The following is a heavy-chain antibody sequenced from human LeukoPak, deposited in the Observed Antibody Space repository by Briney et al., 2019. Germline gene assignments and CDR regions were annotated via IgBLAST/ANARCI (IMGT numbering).Heavy chain of an antibody. CDR3: ARGPSDYVWGSYRFDY. CDR1: GVSFSGYY. V-gene: IGHV4-34*01. Sequence: SETLSLTCAVYGVSFSGYYWSWIRQPPGKGLEWIGEINHSGSTNYNPSLKSRVTISVDTSKNQFSLKLSSVTAADTAVYYCARGPSDYVWGSYRFDYWGQGTLVTVSS. J-gene: IGHJ4*02. D-gene: IGHD3-16*02. CDR2: INHSGST.